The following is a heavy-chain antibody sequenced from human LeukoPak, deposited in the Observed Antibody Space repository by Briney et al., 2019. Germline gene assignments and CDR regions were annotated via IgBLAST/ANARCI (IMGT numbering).Heavy chain of an antibody. CDR3: ARASIAAAGP. Sequence: PSETLPLTCAVYGGTFSGYYWSWIRQPPGKRLEWIGEINHSGSTNYNPSLKSRVTISVDTSKNQFSLKLSSVTAADTAVYYCARASIAAAGPWGQGTLVTVSS. CDR1: GGTFSGYY. D-gene: IGHD6-13*01. J-gene: IGHJ5*02. CDR2: INHSGST. V-gene: IGHV4-34*01.